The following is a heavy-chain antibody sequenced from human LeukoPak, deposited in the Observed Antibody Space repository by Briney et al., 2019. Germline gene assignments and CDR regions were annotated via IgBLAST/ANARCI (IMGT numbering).Heavy chain of an antibody. CDR3: AKSLFETGYDFQH. Sequence: GRSLRLSCAASGFTFDDYAMHWVRQAPGKGLEWVSGISWNSGSIGYADSVKGRFTISRDNSKNTLYLQMNSLRAEDTAVYYCAKSLFETGYDFQHWGQGTLVTVSS. CDR1: GFTFDDYA. D-gene: IGHD5-12*01. CDR2: ISWNSGSI. V-gene: IGHV3-9*01. J-gene: IGHJ1*01.